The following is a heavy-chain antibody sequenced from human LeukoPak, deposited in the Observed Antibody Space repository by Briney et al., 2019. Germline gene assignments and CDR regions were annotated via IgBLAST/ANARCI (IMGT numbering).Heavy chain of an antibody. J-gene: IGHJ4*02. CDR3: ARKVAAAATTIFDY. D-gene: IGHD6-13*01. V-gene: IGHV4-59*01. Sequence: SETLSLTCTVSGGSISSYYWSWIRQPPGKGLEWIGYIYYSGSTNYNPSLKSRVTISVDTSKNQFSLKLSSVTAADTAVYYCARKVAAAATTIFDYWGQGTLVTVSS. CDR1: GGSISSYY. CDR2: IYYSGST.